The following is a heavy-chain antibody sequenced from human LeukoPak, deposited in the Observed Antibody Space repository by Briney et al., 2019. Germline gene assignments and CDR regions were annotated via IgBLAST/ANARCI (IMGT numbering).Heavy chain of an antibody. J-gene: IGHJ1*01. CDR1: GFTIGHNF. Sequence: GGSLRLSCVASGFTIGHNFMTWVRQAPGKGLEWVSVIYSVDSTYYGDSVKGRFTISRDNSKNTVYLHMNDLRAEDTAVYYCARVTFLGYSSSSEYFQHWGQGTLVTVSS. V-gene: IGHV3-53*01. D-gene: IGHD6-13*01. CDR3: ARVTFLGYSSSSEYFQH. CDR2: IYSVDST.